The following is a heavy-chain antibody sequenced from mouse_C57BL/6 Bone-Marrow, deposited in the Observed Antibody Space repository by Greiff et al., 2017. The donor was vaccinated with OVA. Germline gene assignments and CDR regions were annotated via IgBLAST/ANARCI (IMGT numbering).Heavy chain of an antibody. CDR2: IYPRSGST. Sequence: QVQLQQSGAELARPGASVKLSCKASGYTFASYGISWVKQRTGQGLEWIGEIYPRSGSTNYNEKFKSKATLTVDTSSSTAYMQLSSLTSEDSAVYYCARSLHYYGSSYWYFDVWGTGTTVTVAS. CDR1: GYTFASYG. V-gene: IGHV1-81*01. CDR3: ARSLHYYGSSYWYFDV. D-gene: IGHD1-1*01. J-gene: IGHJ1*03.